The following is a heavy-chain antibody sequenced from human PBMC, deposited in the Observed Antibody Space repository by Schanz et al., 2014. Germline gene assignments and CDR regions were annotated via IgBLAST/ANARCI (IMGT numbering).Heavy chain of an antibody. J-gene: IGHJ6*02. Sequence: QVQLVESGGCVVQPGGSLRLSCAASGFTFSDYPVHWVRQAPGKGLEWVTLISYDGTNKFYADSVKGRFTISRDNSKNTLFLQMDSLRVEDTAVYYCARVSVVKYGYYYYGMDVWGQGTTVTVSS. V-gene: IGHV3-30*04. CDR2: ISYDGTNK. CDR3: ARVSVVKYGYYYYGMDV. D-gene: IGHD1-26*01. CDR1: GFTFSDYP.